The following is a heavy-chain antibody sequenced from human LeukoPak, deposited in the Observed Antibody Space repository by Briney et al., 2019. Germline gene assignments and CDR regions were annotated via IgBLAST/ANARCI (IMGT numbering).Heavy chain of an antibody. CDR3: AREWQGGIAAAGTRIEGDY. J-gene: IGHJ4*02. V-gene: IGHV3-7*01. CDR1: GFSVSGYW. D-gene: IGHD6-13*01. CDR2: IKQDGSGK. Sequence: GGSLRLSCAVSGFSVSGYWMTWVRQAPGKGLEWVANIKQDGSGKNYVDSVKGRFTISRDNAENSLFLQMNSLRVEDTAVYYCAREWQGGIAAAGTRIEGDYWGQGTLVTVSS.